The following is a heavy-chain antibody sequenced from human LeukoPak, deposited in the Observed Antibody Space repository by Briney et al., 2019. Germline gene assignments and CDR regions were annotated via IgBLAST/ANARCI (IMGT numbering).Heavy chain of an antibody. D-gene: IGHD3-10*01. J-gene: IGHJ4*02. Sequence: ASVTVSCKASGYTFNGYYMHWVRQAPGQGLEWMGWINPNSGGTNYAQKFQGRVTMTRDTSISTAYMELSRLRSEDTAVYYCARDPLEAMVRGVNGREPYFDYWGQGTLVTVSS. CDR3: ARDPLEAMVRGVNGREPYFDY. CDR2: INPNSGGT. CDR1: GYTFNGYY. V-gene: IGHV1-2*02.